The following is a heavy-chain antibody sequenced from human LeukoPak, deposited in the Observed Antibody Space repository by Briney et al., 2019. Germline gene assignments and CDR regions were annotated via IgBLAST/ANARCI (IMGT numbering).Heavy chain of an antibody. CDR2: INHSGST. V-gene: IGHV4-34*01. D-gene: IGHD6-25*01. J-gene: IGHJ6*03. CDR3: AKVVAATHYYYYYYMDV. Sequence: GSLRLSCTASGFTFGDYAMSWFRQAPGKGLEWIGEINHSGSTNYNPSLKSRVTISVDTSKNQFSLKLSSVTAADTAVYYCAKVVAATHYYYYYYMDVWGKGTTVTVSS. CDR1: GFTFGDYA.